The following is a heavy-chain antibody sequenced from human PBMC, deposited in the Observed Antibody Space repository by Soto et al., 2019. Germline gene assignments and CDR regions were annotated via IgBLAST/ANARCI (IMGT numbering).Heavy chain of an antibody. Sequence: GSLRLSCAASGFTFISYAMSWVRQAPGKGLEWVSAIVSSGVRRYYADSVKGRFTVSRDNSINTLYLQMNSLRAEDTAVYYCAKDTVAGTVNWFDPWGQGTLVTVSS. D-gene: IGHD6-19*01. CDR1: GFTFISYA. V-gene: IGHV3-23*01. CDR3: AKDTVAGTVNWFDP. J-gene: IGHJ5*02. CDR2: IVSSGVRR.